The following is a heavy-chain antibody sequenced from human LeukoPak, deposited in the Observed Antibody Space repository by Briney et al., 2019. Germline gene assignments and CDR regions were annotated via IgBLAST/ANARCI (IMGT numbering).Heavy chain of an antibody. V-gene: IGHV1-18*01. CDR1: GYTFTSYG. CDR3: AREGPGKGGYCGGDCYLNWFDP. D-gene: IGHD2-21*02. Sequence: ASVKVSCRASGYTFTSYGISWVRQAPGQGLEWMGWISAYNGNTNYAQKLQGRVTMTTDTSTSTAYMELRSLRSDDTAVYYCAREGPGKGGYCGGDCYLNWFDPWGQGTLVTVSS. CDR2: ISAYNGNT. J-gene: IGHJ5*02.